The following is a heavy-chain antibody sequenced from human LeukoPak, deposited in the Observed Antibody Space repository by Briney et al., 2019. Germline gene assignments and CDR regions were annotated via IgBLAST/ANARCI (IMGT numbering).Heavy chain of an antibody. CDR1: GFTFSSYG. J-gene: IGHJ4*02. D-gene: IGHD4-11*01. V-gene: IGHV3-33*01. CDR2: IWYDGSNK. CDR3: ARESHTVTTGYYFDY. Sequence: PGRSPRLSCAASGFTFSSYGMHWVRQAPGKGLEWVAVIWYDGSNKYYADSVKGRFTISRDNAKNSLYLQMNSLRAEDTALYYCARESHTVTTGYYFDYWGQGTLVTVSS.